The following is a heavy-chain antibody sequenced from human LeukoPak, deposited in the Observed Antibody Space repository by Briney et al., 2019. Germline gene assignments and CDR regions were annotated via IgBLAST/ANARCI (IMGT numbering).Heavy chain of an antibody. CDR2: ISSSGSTI. CDR3: ARARERLRGAFDI. J-gene: IGHJ3*02. V-gene: IGHV3-48*03. Sequence: GGSLRLSCAASGFTFSSYEMNWVRQAPGKGLEWVSYISSSGSTIYYADSVMGRFTISRDNAKNSLYLQMNSLRAEDTAVYYCARARERLRGAFDIWGQGTMVTVSS. D-gene: IGHD3-10*01. CDR1: GFTFSSYE.